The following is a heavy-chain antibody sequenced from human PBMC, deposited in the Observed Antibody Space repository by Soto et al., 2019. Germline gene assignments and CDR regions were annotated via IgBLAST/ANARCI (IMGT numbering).Heavy chain of an antibody. D-gene: IGHD6-19*01. J-gene: IGHJ4*02. V-gene: IGHV3-30*18. Sequence: PGGSLRLSCAASGFTFSSYGMHWVRQAPGKGLEWVAVISYDGSNKYYADSVKGRFTISRDNSKNTLYLQMNSLRAEDTAVYYCAKDPYLGQWLAQDAPIDYWGQGTLVTVSS. CDR3: AKDPYLGQWLAQDAPIDY. CDR1: GFTFSSYG. CDR2: ISYDGSNK.